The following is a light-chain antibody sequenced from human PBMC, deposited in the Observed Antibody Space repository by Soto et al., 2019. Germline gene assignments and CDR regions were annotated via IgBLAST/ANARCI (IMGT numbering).Light chain of an antibody. CDR1: QGVRNN. CDR3: KQYNNWPPWT. J-gene: IGKJ1*01. V-gene: IGKV3-15*01. CDR2: DAS. Sequence: ILMTQSPATLSVSPGERATLSCRASQGVRNNLAWYQHKPGQAPRLLIYDASTRATGIPAKFSGSVSGTDFTLTSSSLQSEEFAVYYCKQYNNWPPWTFGQGTRVDIK.